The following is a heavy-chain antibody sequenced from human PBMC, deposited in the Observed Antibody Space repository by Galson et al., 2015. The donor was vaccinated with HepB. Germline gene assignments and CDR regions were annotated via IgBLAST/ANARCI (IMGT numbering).Heavy chain of an antibody. V-gene: IGHV2-5*02. CDR3: AHVLSGRVAFDI. Sequence: PALVKPTQTLTLTCTFSGFSLSTSGVGVGWIRQPPGKALEWLALIYWDDDKRYSPSLKSRLTITKDTSKNQVVLTMTNMDPVDTATYYCAHVLSGRVAFDIWGQGTMVTVSS. D-gene: IGHD3-3*01. CDR2: IYWDDDK. CDR1: GFSLSTSGVG. J-gene: IGHJ3*02.